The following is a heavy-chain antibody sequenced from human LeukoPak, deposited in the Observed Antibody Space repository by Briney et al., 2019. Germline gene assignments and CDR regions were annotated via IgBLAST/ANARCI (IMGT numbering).Heavy chain of an antibody. V-gene: IGHV3-7*01. D-gene: IGHD2-2*01. Sequence: GGSLRLSCAASGFTFSNYWMSWVRQAPGKGLEWVANIKQDGSEKYNVDSVKGRFTISRDNAKNSLYLPMNSLRAEDTAVYYCARALDSSSSRYQAFEYWGQGTLVTVSS. CDR1: GFTFSNYW. J-gene: IGHJ4*02. CDR2: IKQDGSEK. CDR3: ARALDSSSSRYQAFEY.